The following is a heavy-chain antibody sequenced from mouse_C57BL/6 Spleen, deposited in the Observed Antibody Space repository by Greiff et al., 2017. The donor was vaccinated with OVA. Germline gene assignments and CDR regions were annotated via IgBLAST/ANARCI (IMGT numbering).Heavy chain of an antibody. CDR3: ARDYGSRDWYFDV. J-gene: IGHJ1*03. Sequence: VKLMESGPELVKPGASVKISCKASGYAFSSSWMNWVKQRPGKGLEWIGRIYPGDGDTNYNGKFKGKATLTADKSSSTAYMQLSSLTSEDSAVYFCARDYGSRDWYFDVWGTGTTVTVSS. D-gene: IGHD1-1*01. CDR1: GYAFSSSW. V-gene: IGHV1-82*01. CDR2: IYPGDGDT.